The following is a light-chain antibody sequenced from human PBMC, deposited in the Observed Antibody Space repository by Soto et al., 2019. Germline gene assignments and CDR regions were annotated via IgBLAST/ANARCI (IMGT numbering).Light chain of an antibody. CDR2: DVS. J-gene: IGLJ1*01. CDR1: SSHVGSYNY. V-gene: IGLV2-14*01. Sequence: QSALTQPASVSGSPGQSITISCTGTSSHVGSYNYVSWYQQHPGKAPKVMIYDVSNRPSGVSYRFSGSKSGNTASLTISGLQAEDEADYYCSSYTTSSTYVFGTGTKVT. CDR3: SSYTTSSTYV.